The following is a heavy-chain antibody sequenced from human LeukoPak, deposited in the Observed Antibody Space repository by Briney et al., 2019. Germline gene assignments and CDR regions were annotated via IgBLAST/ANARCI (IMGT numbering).Heavy chain of an antibody. CDR2: ISYSGST. Sequence: SPSLSLTRTVSARSISSYYWSSVRQPPGKGLEWIVYISYSGSTNYNPSLKSRVTISVITSKNQFSLKLSSVTAADTAVYYCARLSGYSYATYYYYYGMDVWGQGTTVTVSS. D-gene: IGHD5-18*01. J-gene: IGHJ6*02. CDR3: ARLSGYSYATYYYYYGMDV. CDR1: ARSISSYY. V-gene: IGHV4-59*08.